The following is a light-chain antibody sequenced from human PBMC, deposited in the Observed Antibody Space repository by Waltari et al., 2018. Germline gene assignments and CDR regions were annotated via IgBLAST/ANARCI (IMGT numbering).Light chain of an antibody. CDR1: SSAVGGYTF. CDR3: WSYVGGNTYWV. CDR2: DGN. V-gene: IGLV2-11*01. Sequence: QSALAPPRSMSGSPGQSVAISCTGTSSAVGGYTFVAWYQQHPDKAPKLIIYDGNKRPSGVPDRFSGSKSGNTASLTISGLQAEDEAHYYCWSYVGGNTYWVFGGGTKLTVL. J-gene: IGLJ3*02.